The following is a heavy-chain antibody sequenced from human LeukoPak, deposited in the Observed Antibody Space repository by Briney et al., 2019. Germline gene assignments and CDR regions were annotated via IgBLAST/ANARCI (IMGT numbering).Heavy chain of an antibody. CDR1: GYTFTGYY. CDR3: ARSVLLWFGESPPYTFDY. V-gene: IGHV1-2*02. CDR2: INPNSGGT. D-gene: IGHD3-10*01. Sequence: ASVKVSCKASGYTFTGYYMHWVRQAPGHVLEWMGWINPNSGGTNYAQKFQGRVTMTRDTSISTAYMELSRLRSDDTAVYYCARSVLLWFGESPPYTFDYWGQGTLVTVSS. J-gene: IGHJ4*02.